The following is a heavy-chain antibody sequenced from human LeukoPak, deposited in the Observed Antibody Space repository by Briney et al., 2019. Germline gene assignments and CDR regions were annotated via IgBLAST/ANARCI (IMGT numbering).Heavy chain of an antibody. CDR2: IKHDGSEK. V-gene: IGHV3-7*01. J-gene: IGHJ4*02. CDR1: GFTFRNYW. D-gene: IGHD5-12*01. CDR3: AKEPDVVATWGYFDY. Sequence: GGSLRLSCVVSGFTFRNYWMTWVRQAPGKGLEWVANIKHDGSEKYYVDSVEGRFTISRDNAKNSVYLQMNSLRAEDTAVYYCAKEPDVVATWGYFDYWGQGTLVTVSS.